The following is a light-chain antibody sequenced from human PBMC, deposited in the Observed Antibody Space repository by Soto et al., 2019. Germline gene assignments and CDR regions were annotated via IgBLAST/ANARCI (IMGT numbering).Light chain of an antibody. Sequence: QSVLTQPASVSGSPGQSITISCTGTSSDVGGHNYVSWYQHHPGKAPKLMIYDVSNRPSGVSNRFSGSKSGNTASLTISGLQPEDEADYYCCSYTTSNTRQLVFGTGTKVT. J-gene: IGLJ1*01. V-gene: IGLV2-14*03. CDR3: CSYTTSNTRQLV. CDR1: SSDVGGHNY. CDR2: DVS.